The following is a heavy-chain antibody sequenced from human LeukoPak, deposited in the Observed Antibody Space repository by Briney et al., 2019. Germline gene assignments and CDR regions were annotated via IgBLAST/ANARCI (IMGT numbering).Heavy chain of an antibody. CDR2: ISTDGSST. J-gene: IGHJ5*02. V-gene: IGHV3-74*01. CDR1: GFTFSSYW. D-gene: IGHD3-16*01. CDR3: ARTRTLPIAGGFDT. Sequence: GGSLSPSCAASGFTFSSYWMHWVRQGPGKGLVWVSRISTDGSSTDYADSVKGRFTISRENAKNTLYLQVNSLRAEDTAVYYCARTRTLPIAGGFDTWGQGSLVTVSS.